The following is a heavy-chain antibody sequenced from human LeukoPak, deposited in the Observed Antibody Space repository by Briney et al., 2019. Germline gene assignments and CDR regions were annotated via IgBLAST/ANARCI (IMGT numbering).Heavy chain of an antibody. CDR1: GFTFSSYR. Sequence: GGSLRLSCAASGFTFSSYRMNWVRQAPGKGLEWVSSISSSCGNKYYYDSVKGRFTISRDNSKHTLFLQMNSLRAEDTAVYYCARGVHYDFSPGYYLSDYWAQGTLVTVSS. CDR3: ARGVHYDFSPGYYLSDY. CDR2: ISSSCGNK. D-gene: IGHD3-3*01. J-gene: IGHJ4*02. V-gene: IGHV3-21*01.